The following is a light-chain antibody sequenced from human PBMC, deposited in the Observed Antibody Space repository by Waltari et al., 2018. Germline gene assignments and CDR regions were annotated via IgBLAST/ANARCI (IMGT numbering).Light chain of an antibody. CDR3: QQYYNTPPT. Sequence: DIVMTQSPDSLTVSPAERAIINCRSSQSVSDHVNNKNYLAWYRQKPGQPPKLLISWASTREFGVPDRFSGSGSGTEFTLTISSLKPEDVAVYYCQQYYNTPPTFGQGTKVEIK. CDR1: QSVSDHVNNKNY. V-gene: IGKV4-1*01. J-gene: IGKJ1*01. CDR2: WAS.